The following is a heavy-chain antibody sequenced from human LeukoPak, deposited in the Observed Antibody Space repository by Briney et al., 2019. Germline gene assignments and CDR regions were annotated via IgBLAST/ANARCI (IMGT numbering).Heavy chain of an antibody. J-gene: IGHJ4*02. V-gene: IGHV3-21*01. CDR3: ARSGDYDYVWGSYRYTAYFDY. CDR1: GFTFSSYS. CDR2: ISSSSSYI. D-gene: IGHD3-16*02. Sequence: PGGSLRLSCAASGFTFSSYSMNWVRQAPGKGLEWVSSISSSSSYIYYADSVKGRFTISRDNAKNSLYLQMNSLRAEDTAVYYCARSGDYDYVWGSYRYTAYFDYWGQGTLVTVSS.